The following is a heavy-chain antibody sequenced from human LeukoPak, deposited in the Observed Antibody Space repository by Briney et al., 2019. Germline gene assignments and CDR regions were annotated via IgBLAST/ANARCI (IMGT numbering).Heavy chain of an antibody. Sequence: GGSLRLSCAASGFSFSSYEMNWVRQAPGKGLEWVSCISSSGRTIYYADSVKGRFTISRDNAKNSLYLQMNSLRAEDTAVYYCVRREGFFYYFDYWGQGTLVTVSS. CDR3: VRREGFFYYFDY. V-gene: IGHV3-48*03. CDR2: ISSSGRTI. D-gene: IGHD1-26*01. CDR1: GFSFSSYE. J-gene: IGHJ4*02.